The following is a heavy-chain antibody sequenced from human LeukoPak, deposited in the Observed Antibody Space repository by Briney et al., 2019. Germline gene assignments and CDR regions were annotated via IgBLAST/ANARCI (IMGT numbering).Heavy chain of an antibody. CDR1: GGSFSGYY. CDR2: INHSGST. Sequence: SETLSLTCAVYGGSFSGYYWSWIRQPPGKGLEWIGEINHSGSTNYNPSLKSRVTISVDMSKNQFSLKLSSVTAADTAVYYCARASSGGGNSGLYFQHWGQGTLVTVSS. J-gene: IGHJ1*01. CDR3: ARASSGGGNSGLYFQH. V-gene: IGHV4-34*01. D-gene: IGHD4-23*01.